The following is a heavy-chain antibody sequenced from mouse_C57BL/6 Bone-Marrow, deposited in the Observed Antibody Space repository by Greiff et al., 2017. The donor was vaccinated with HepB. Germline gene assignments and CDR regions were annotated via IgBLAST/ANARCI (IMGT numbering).Heavy chain of an antibody. CDR2: IRLKSDNYAT. CDR3: TGGDGYYGVDY. V-gene: IGHV6-3*01. D-gene: IGHD2-3*01. Sequence: EVQGVESGGGLVQPGGSMKLSCVASGFTFSNYWMNWVRQSPEKGLEWVAQIRLKSDNYATHYAESVKGRFTISRDDSKSSVYLQMNNLRAEDTGIYYCTGGDGYYGVDYWGQGTSVTVSS. J-gene: IGHJ4*01. CDR1: GFTFSNYW.